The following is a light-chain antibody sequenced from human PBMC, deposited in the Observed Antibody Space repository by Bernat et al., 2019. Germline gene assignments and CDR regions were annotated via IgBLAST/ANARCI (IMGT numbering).Light chain of an antibody. J-gene: IGKJ3*01. CDR3: QQSDISPFT. V-gene: IGKV3-20*01. Sequence: EIVLTQSPDTLSLSPGETATVSCRASQSVGRMYLSWYQQLPGQAPRLLIHGASGRGPGIPDRFSGSGSGTDFSLTISRLEPEDFAVYYCQQSDISPFTFGPGTKVDIK. CDR1: QSVGRMY. CDR2: GAS.